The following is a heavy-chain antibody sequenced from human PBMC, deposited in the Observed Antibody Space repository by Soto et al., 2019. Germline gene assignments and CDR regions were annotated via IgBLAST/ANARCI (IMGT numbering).Heavy chain of an antibody. CDR2: ISGRGGST. CDR3: AKAVVVRGVIHAKDYSDYGMDV. J-gene: IGHJ6*02. CDR1: GFTFSSYA. V-gene: IGHV3-23*01. Sequence: EVQLLESGGGLVQPGGSLRLSCAASGFTFSSYAMSWVRQAPGKGLEWVSAISGRGGSTYYADSVKSPFTISRDNSKNKLYLQMNGLRAEDTGVYYCAKAVVVRGVIHAKDYSDYGMDVCGQGNKVTVSS. D-gene: IGHD3-10*01.